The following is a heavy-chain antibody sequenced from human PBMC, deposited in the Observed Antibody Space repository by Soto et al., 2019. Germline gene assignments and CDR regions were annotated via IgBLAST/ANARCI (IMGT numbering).Heavy chain of an antibody. Sequence: ASVKVSCKASGYTFTTYYIHWVRQAPGQGPEWMGWINPNTGGTHYSQGFQGRVTMTRDTSISTAYMELSSLGSDDTAVYFCAKTSMRCGYFACDLDYWGQGTLVTVSS. CDR2: INPNTGGT. D-gene: IGHD3-9*01. CDR1: GYTFTTYY. J-gene: IGHJ4*02. V-gene: IGHV1-2*02. CDR3: AKTSMRCGYFACDLDY.